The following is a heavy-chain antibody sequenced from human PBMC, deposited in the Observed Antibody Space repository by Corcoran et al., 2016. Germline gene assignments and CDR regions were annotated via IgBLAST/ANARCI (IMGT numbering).Heavy chain of an antibody. Sequence: EVQLVESGGGLVKPGGTLRLSCAASRFTFSSYSMNWVRQAPGKGLEWVSSISYSSSYIYYADSVKGRFTISRDNAKNSLYLQMNSLRAEDTSVYYCARTGAVAGTHDYWGQGTLVTVSS. CDR3: ARTGAVAGTHDY. CDR2: ISYSSSYI. J-gene: IGHJ4*02. CDR1: RFTFSSYS. V-gene: IGHV3-21*01. D-gene: IGHD6-19*01.